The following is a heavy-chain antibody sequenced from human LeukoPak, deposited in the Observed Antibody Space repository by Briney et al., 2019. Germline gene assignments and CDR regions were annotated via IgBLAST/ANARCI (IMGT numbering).Heavy chain of an antibody. CDR1: GFTFSSYA. Sequence: PGGSLRLSCAASGFTFSSYAMSWVRQAPGKGLEWVSAISGSGGSTYYADSVKDRFTISRDNSKNTLYLQMNSLRAEDTAVYYCAKPRAGRDYYGSGSYYKPDLSFDYWGQGTLVTVSS. CDR2: ISGSGGST. CDR3: AKPRAGRDYYGSGSYYKPDLSFDY. D-gene: IGHD3-10*01. J-gene: IGHJ4*02. V-gene: IGHV3-23*01.